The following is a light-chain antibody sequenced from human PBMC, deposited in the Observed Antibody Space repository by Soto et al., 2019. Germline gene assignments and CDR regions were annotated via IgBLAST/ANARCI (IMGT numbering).Light chain of an antibody. CDR3: QHYGNSPWT. V-gene: IGKV3-20*01. J-gene: IGKJ1*01. CDR1: QSVSSNY. CDR2: GAS. Sequence: EIVLTQSPGTLSLSPGERATLSCRASQSVSSNYLAWYQQRSGQAPRVLIYGASSRATGIPDRFSGSGSGTDFTLTISRLEPEDFAVYFCQHYGNSPWTFGQGTKVDIK.